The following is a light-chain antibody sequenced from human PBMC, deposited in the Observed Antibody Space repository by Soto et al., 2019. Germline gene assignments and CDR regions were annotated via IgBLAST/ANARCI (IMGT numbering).Light chain of an antibody. J-gene: IGKJ3*01. CDR2: GAS. Sequence: EIVLTQSPGTLSLSPGERATLSCRASQSVSSSYLAWYQQKPGQAPRLLIYGASSRATGIPGRFSGSGSGTAFTFTISRLEPEDFAVDYCQPYGRSPFTFGRGTKVDIK. CDR3: QPYGRSPFT. V-gene: IGKV3-20*01. CDR1: QSVSSSY.